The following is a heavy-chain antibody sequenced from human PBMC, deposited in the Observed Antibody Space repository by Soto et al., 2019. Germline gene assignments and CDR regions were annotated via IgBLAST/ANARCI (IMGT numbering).Heavy chain of an antibody. J-gene: IGHJ5*01. D-gene: IGHD3-16*01. Sequence: EVQLLESGGGLVQPGGSLRLSCAASGFSFSTFEISWVRQAPGRGLEWVSFISDDGSRTYYADAEKGRFTISRDNSKHTLYLQMNSLTAEDTAVYACVKGGWLDFWGQGTLVTVSS. V-gene: IGHV3-23*01. CDR1: GFSFSTFE. CDR3: VKGGWLDF. CDR2: ISDDGSRT.